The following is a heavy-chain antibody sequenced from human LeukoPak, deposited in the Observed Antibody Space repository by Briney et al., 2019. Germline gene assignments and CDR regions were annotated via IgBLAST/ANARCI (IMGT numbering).Heavy chain of an antibody. Sequence: SETLSPTCTVSGGSISSGGYYWSWIRQHPGKGLEWIGYIYYSGSTYYNPSLKSRVTISVDTSKNQFSLKLSSVTAADTAVYYCARDVTIFGGVDVWGKGTTVTVSS. CDR2: IYYSGST. D-gene: IGHD3-3*01. CDR3: ARDVTIFGGVDV. V-gene: IGHV4-31*03. J-gene: IGHJ6*04. CDR1: GGSISSGGYY.